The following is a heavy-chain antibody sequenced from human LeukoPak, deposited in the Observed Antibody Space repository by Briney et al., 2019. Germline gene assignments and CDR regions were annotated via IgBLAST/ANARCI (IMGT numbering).Heavy chain of an antibody. J-gene: IGHJ5*02. CDR3: ARRYCSSTSCDLSWFDP. Sequence: GESLKLSCKGSGYSFTNSWIGWVRQMPGKGLEWMGIIYPGDSDTTYSPSFQGQVTISADKSISTAYLQWSSLKASDTAMYYCARRYCSSTSCDLSWFDPWGQGTLVTVSS. V-gene: IGHV5-51*03. CDR2: IYPGDSDT. D-gene: IGHD2-2*01. CDR1: GYSFTNSW.